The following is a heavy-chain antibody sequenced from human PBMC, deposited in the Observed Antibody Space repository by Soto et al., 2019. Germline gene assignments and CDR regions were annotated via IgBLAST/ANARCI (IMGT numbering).Heavy chain of an antibody. D-gene: IGHD2-2*01. CDR1: GYTFTSYD. V-gene: IGHV1-8*01. CDR2: MNPNSGNT. Sequence: QVQLVQSGAEVKKPGASVKVSCKASGYTFTSYDINWVRQATGQGLEWMGWMNPNSGNTGYAQKFQGRVTMTRNTSISTAYMELGSLRSEDTAVYYCARGGLPARHYYYYGMDVWGQGTTVTVSS. CDR3: ARGGLPARHYYYYGMDV. J-gene: IGHJ6*02.